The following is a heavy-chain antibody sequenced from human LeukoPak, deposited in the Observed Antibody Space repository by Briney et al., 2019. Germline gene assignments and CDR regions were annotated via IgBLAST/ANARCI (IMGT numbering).Heavy chain of an antibody. D-gene: IGHD3-16*01. CDR2: IYPADSDT. CDR1: GYDFATYW. CDR3: ARTLQSYGHNYFDP. J-gene: IGHJ5*02. Sequence: HGESLKISCKGSGYDFATYWIGWVRQTPGKGLEWVGIIYPADSDTRYSPSFQGHVTISADYSISTAYLQWSSLKASDTAIYYCARTLQSYGHNYFDPWGQGTLDTVSS. V-gene: IGHV5-51*01.